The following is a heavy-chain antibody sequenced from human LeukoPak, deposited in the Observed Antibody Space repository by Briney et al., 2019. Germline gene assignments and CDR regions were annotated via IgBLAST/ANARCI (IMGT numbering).Heavy chain of an antibody. D-gene: IGHD3-9*01. CDR3: AKDETGSFDY. CDR1: GFTFSSYG. J-gene: IGHJ4*02. CDR2: ISYDGSNK. Sequence: GGSLRLSCAASGFTFSSYGMHWVRQAPGKGLEWVAVISYDGSNKYYADSVKGRFTISRDNSKNTLCLQMNSLRAEDTAVYYCAKDETGSFDYWGQGTLVTVSS. V-gene: IGHV3-30*18.